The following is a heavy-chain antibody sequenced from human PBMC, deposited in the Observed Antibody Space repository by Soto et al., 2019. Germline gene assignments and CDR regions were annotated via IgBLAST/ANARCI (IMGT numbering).Heavy chain of an antibody. CDR1: GYSFTNYW. Sequence: EVQLVQSGTEVKKPGESLKISCKASGYSFTNYWIAWVRQMPGKGLEWMGIIYPDDSDTRYGPPFVGQVTISADKSITTAYLQWTGLRAPDTAIYYCARQGGTGWQNYYAMDVWGQGTTVTVSS. CDR2: IYPDDSDT. J-gene: IGHJ6*02. V-gene: IGHV5-51*01. CDR3: ARQGGTGWQNYYAMDV. D-gene: IGHD6-19*01.